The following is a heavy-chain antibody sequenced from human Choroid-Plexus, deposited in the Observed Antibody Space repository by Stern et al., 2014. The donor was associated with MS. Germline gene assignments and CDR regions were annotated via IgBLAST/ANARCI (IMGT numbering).Heavy chain of an antibody. J-gene: IGHJ6*02. CDR3: ARDQRGITIFGVVTDYYYLGMDV. V-gene: IGHV1-2*02. CDR1: GYIFTGYY. CDR2: INPNTGGT. D-gene: IGHD3-3*01. Sequence: QLVQSGAEVKKPGASVKVSCKTSGYIFTGYYIHWVRQAPGQGLEWLAWINPNTGGTKSAQKVQGRVTMSRDTSISTAYVELSSLTSDDTAVYYCARDQRGITIFGVVTDYYYLGMDVWGQGTTVTVSS.